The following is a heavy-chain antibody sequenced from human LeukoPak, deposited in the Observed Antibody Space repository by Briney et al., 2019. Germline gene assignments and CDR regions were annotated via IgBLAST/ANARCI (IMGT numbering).Heavy chain of an antibody. J-gene: IGHJ4*02. V-gene: IGHV3-48*03. CDR2: ISSSGSTI. CDR1: GFTFSSYE. Sequence: GGSLRLSCAASGFTFSSYEMNWVRQAPGKGLEWVSYISSSGSTIYYADSVKGRFTISRDNAKNSLYLQMNSLRAEDTAVHYCARESWLPLDYWGQGTLVTVSS. CDR3: ARESWLPLDY. D-gene: IGHD6-19*01.